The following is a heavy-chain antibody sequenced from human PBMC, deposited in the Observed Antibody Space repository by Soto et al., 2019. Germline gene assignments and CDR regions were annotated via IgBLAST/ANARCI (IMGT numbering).Heavy chain of an antibody. V-gene: IGHV3-30*03. J-gene: IGHJ4*02. CDR3: TGEVASGY. CDR2: ISRDGGTK. D-gene: IGHD2-8*02. Sequence: QVQLVESGGGMVQPGRSLRLSCGVSGFTVSTYGMHWVRQAPGKGLEWVAVISRDGGTKYYADSVKGRFTISRDNSRNTLFLEMNSLRGDDISVYYCTGEVASGYWGQGTLVTVSS. CDR1: GFTVSTYG.